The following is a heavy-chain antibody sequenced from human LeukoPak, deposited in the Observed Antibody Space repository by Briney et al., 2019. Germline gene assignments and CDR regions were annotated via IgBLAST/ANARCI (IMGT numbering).Heavy chain of an antibody. CDR1: GFTFSTYE. D-gene: IGHD2/OR15-2a*01. CDR2: ISSSGSTI. V-gene: IGHV3-48*03. Sequence: VGSLRLSCAASGFTFSTYEMNWVRQAPGKGLEWISYISSSGSTIYYADSVKGRFTISRDNAKNSLYLQMNSLRVEDTAIYYCARDRGGNSGSFEYWGQGGLVTVSS. J-gene: IGHJ4*02. CDR3: ARDRGGNSGSFEY.